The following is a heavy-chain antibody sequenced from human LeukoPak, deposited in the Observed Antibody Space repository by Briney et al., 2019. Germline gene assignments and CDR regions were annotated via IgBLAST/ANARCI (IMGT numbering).Heavy chain of an antibody. D-gene: IGHD3-3*01. CDR2: IWYDGSNK. CDR1: GFTFSSYG. Sequence: GRSLRLSCAASGFTFSSYGMQGVRQAPGKGLEWVAVIWYDGSNKYYADSVTGRFPISRDNSKNTLYLQMNSLRAEDTAVYYCARGDFPVWGQGTTVTVSS. CDR3: ARGDFPV. J-gene: IGHJ6*02. V-gene: IGHV3-33*01.